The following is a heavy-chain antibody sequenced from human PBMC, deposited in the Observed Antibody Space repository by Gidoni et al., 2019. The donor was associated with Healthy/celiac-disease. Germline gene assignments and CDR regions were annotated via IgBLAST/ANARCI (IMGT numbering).Heavy chain of an antibody. D-gene: IGHD3-10*01. Sequence: QVQLVESGGGVVQPGRSLRLSCAASGFTVSSYGMHWVRQAPGKGLECVAVISYDGSNKYYADSVKGRFTISRDNSKNTLYLQMNSLRAEDTAVYYCAKDPASEELFSLDYWGQGTLVTVSS. CDR1: GFTVSSYG. CDR3: AKDPASEELFSLDY. CDR2: ISYDGSNK. J-gene: IGHJ4*02. V-gene: IGHV3-30*18.